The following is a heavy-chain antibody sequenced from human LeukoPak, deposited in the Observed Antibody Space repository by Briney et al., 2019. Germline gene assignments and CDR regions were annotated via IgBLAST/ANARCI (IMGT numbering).Heavy chain of an antibody. D-gene: IGHD3-22*01. Sequence: GGSLRPSCAASGFTFSSYSMNWVRQAPGKGLEWVGFIRSKAYGGTTKNAASVKGRFTISRDDSRSIAYLQMNSLKTEDTAVYYCTRRYNYDSSGYYYVRDAFDIWGQGTMVTVSS. J-gene: IGHJ3*02. CDR1: GFTFSSYS. CDR3: TRRYNYDSSGYYYVRDAFDI. CDR2: IRSKAYGGTT. V-gene: IGHV3-49*04.